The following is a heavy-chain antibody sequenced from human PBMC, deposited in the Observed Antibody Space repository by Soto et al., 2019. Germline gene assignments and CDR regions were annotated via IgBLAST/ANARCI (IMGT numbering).Heavy chain of an antibody. V-gene: IGHV1-46*01. J-gene: IGHJ6*02. Sequence: ASVKVSCKASGYSFTNYYIHWVRQAPGQGLEWMGLINPSGGTTTYEQKFQGRVTMTGDTSTSTVYMELSSLRSEDTAVYYCARLKGYYYDSRGYYAPNYNGMDVWGQGTTVTVSS. CDR2: INPSGGTT. CDR3: ARLKGYYYDSRGYYAPNYNGMDV. CDR1: GYSFTNYY. D-gene: IGHD3-22*01.